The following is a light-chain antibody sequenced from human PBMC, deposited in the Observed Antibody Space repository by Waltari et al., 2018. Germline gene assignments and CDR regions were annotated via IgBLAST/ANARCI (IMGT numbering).Light chain of an antibody. V-gene: IGKV1-9*01. CDR2: AAS. CDR3: QQLSGVPFT. Sequence: DIQLTQSPSFLSASVGYRVTITCRASQDISSYLAWYQQKPGKAPKLLISAASTLQAGVPSRFSGGGSGTEFTLTISSLQPEDFATYYCQQLSGVPFTFGPGTKVDVK. CDR1: QDISSY. J-gene: IGKJ3*01.